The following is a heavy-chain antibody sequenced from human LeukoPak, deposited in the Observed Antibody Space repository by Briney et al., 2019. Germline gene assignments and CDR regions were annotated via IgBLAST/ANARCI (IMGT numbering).Heavy chain of an antibody. CDR1: GFTFSTYA. Sequence: GGSLRLSCAASGFTFSTYAMSWVRQAPGKGLEWVSTIIGSGESTYYADSVKGRFTISRDNSKNTLYLQVNSLRAEDTGFYYCAKHLSSSSRYYCGSWGQGTLVTVSS. D-gene: IGHD6-13*01. CDR3: AKHLSSSSRYYCGS. CDR2: IIGSGEST. V-gene: IGHV3-23*01. J-gene: IGHJ4*02.